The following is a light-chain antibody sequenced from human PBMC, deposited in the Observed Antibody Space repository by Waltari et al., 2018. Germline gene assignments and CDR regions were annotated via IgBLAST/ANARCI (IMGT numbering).Light chain of an antibody. J-gene: IGKJ2*03. CDR3: QQFGVLPYS. CDR1: EDISNY. Sequence: DIQVTQSPSSLSASVGDRVSITCQASEDISNYVYWYQQKLGRAPKLLIYSSSNLEAGVPSRFSGDGYGTQFTLTITGLQPEDTATYYCQQFGVLPYSFGQGTKLEIQ. V-gene: IGKV1-33*01. CDR2: SSS.